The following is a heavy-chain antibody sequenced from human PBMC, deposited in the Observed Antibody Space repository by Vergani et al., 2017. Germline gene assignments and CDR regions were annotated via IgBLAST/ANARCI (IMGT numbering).Heavy chain of an antibody. D-gene: IGHD1-26*01. CDR1: GFTFSNYA. J-gene: IGHJ4*02. V-gene: IGHV3-23*01. CDR2: ISGSGGST. Sequence: EVQLLESGGGLEQPGGSLRLSCAGSGFTFSNYAMSWVCQAPGKGLEWVSAISGSGGSTYYADSVKGRFTISRDNSKNTLYLQMNSLRAEDTAVYYCAKDRGSGSSDYWGQGTLVTVSS. CDR3: AKDRGSGSSDY.